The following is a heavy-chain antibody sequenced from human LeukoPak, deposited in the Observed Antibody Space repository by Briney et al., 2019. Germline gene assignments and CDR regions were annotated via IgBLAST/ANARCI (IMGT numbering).Heavy chain of an antibody. J-gene: IGHJ4*02. CDR2: MYYSGST. Sequence: SETLSLTCTVSGGSISSSSYYWGWIRQPPGKGLEWIGSMYYSGSTYYNPSLKSRVTISVDTSKNQFSLKLSSVTAADTAVYYCVADLVGATPDYWGQGTLVTVSS. CDR3: VADLVGATPDY. V-gene: IGHV4-39*01. D-gene: IGHD1-26*01. CDR1: GGSISSSSYY.